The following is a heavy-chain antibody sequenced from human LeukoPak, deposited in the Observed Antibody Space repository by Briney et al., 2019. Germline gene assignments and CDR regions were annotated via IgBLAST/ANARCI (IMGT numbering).Heavy chain of an antibody. D-gene: IGHD1-1*01. CDR3: AREVEYYFDY. V-gene: IGHV3-23*01. CDR1: GFTFSSYA. J-gene: IGHJ4*02. CDR2: IGVSGGST. Sequence: PGGSLRLSCAASGFTFSSYAMNWVRQAPGKGPEWVSGIGVSGGSTYYADSVKGRYTISRDNSNNTLYLQMNSLRAEDTAVYYCAREVEYYFDYWGQGTLVTVSS.